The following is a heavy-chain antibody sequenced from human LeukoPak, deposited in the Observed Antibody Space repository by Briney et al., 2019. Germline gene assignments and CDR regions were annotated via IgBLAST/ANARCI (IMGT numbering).Heavy chain of an antibody. Sequence: GGSLRLSCAASGFTFSSYSMNWVRQAPGKGLEWVSSISSSSSYIYYADSVKGRFTISRDNAKNSLYLQMNSLRAEDTAVYYCARDPEYYYDSSGYSTQPDYWGQGTLVTVSS. CDR3: ARDPEYYYDSSGYSTQPDY. CDR1: GFTFSSYS. J-gene: IGHJ4*02. D-gene: IGHD3-22*01. CDR2: ISSSSSYI. V-gene: IGHV3-21*01.